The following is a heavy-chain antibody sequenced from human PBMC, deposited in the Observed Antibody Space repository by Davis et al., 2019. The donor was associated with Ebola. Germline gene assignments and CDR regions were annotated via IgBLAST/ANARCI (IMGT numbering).Heavy chain of an antibody. D-gene: IGHD5-12*01. CDR1: GFTFSGYA. V-gene: IGHV3-23*01. J-gene: IGHJ4*02. Sequence: PGGSLRLSCAASGFTFSGYAMTWVRQAPGKGLEWVSAISGGGTRTHYADSVKGRFTLSRDNSKDTLSLQMNSLRGEDTAVYYCARGAHVDIVAAIPYWGQGTLVTVSS. CDR2: ISGGGTRT. CDR3: ARGAHVDIVAAIPY.